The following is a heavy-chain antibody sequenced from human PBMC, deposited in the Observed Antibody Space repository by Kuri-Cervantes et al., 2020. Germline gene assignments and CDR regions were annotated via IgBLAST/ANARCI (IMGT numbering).Heavy chain of an antibody. CDR2: INHSGST. J-gene: IGHJ5*02. V-gene: IGHV4-34*01. CDR3: ARGRGCSGGSCYSSVWSGITPYPFDP. CDR1: GGSFSGHY. Sequence: SETLSLTCAVYGGSFSGHYWSWIRQPPGKGLEWIGEINHSGSTNYNPSLKSRVTISVDTSKNQFSLKLSSVTAADTAVYYCARGRGCSGGSCYSSVWSGITPYPFDPWGQGTLVTVSS. D-gene: IGHD2-15*01.